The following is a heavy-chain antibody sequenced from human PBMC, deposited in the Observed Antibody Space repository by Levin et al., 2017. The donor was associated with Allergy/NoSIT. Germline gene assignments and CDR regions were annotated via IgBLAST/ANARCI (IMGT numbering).Heavy chain of an antibody. CDR1: GGTFSSYA. CDR3: ARDQIAAAYNWFDP. CDR2: IIPIFGTA. D-gene: IGHD6-13*01. Sequence: KISCKASGGTFSSYAISWVRQAPGQGLEWMGGIIPIFGTANYAQKFQGRVTITADESTSTAYMELSSLRSEDTAVYYCARDQIAAAYNWFDPWGQGTLVTVSS. V-gene: IGHV1-69*01. J-gene: IGHJ5*02.